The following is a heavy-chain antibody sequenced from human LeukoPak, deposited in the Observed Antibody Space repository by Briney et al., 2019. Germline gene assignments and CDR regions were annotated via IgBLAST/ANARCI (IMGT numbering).Heavy chain of an antibody. CDR3: ARGLMITFRGADANFDY. J-gene: IGHJ4*02. V-gene: IGHV4-34*01. D-gene: IGHD3-16*01. Sequence: SETLSLTCAVYGGSFSGYYWSWIRQPPGKGLEWIGEINHSGSTNYNPSLKSRVTISVDTSKNQFSLKLSSVTAADTAVYYCARGLMITFRGADANFDYWGQGTLVTVSS. CDR1: GGSFSGYY. CDR2: INHSGST.